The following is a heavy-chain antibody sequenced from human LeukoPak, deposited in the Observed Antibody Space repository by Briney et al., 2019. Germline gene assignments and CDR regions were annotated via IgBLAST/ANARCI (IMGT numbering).Heavy chain of an antibody. CDR3: ARGEAYGSGTVHCDY. CDR1: GGSFSGYY. CDR2: IYQSGST. J-gene: IGHJ4*02. D-gene: IGHD3-10*01. Sequence: SETLPLTCAVYGGSFSGYYWSWIRQPPGKGLEWIGEIYQSGSTNCNPSLRSRVTISVDKSKDQFSLKLTSVTAADTAVYYCARGEAYGSGTVHCDYWGQGALVTVSS. V-gene: IGHV4-34*01.